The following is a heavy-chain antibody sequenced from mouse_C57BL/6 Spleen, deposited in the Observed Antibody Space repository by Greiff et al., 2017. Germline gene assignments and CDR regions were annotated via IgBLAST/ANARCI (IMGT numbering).Heavy chain of an antibody. CDR1: GFSLTSYG. D-gene: IGHD3-3*01. CDR3: ARRGDGNFDV. Sequence: QVQLKESGPGLVQPSQSLSITCTVSGFSLTSYGVHWVRQSPGKGLEWLGVIWSGGSTDYNAAFISRLSISKDNSKSQVFFKMNSLQADDTAIYYCARRGDGNFDVWGTGTTVTVSS. J-gene: IGHJ1*03. CDR2: IWSGGST. V-gene: IGHV2-2*01.